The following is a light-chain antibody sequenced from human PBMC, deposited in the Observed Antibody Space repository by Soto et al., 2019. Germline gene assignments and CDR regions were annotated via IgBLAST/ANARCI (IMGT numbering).Light chain of an antibody. CDR3: HSYDSSLSGLVV. Sequence: QSVLTQPPSLSGTPGQRVTISCTGSSSNIGAGYDVHWYQQLPGTAPKLLIYGNSNRPSGVPDRFSGSKSGTSASLAITGLQAEDEADYYCHSYDSSLSGLVVFGGGTKLTVL. V-gene: IGLV1-40*01. CDR2: GNS. J-gene: IGLJ2*01. CDR1: SSNIGAGYD.